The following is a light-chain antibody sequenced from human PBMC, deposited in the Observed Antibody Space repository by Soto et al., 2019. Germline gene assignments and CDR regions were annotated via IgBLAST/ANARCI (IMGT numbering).Light chain of an antibody. CDR1: QTVGSW. Sequence: DIQMTQSPSTLSASVGDRVTITCRASQTVGSWLAWYQQKPGTAPKFLIYDASTLESGVPSRFSGSGSGTEFALTISRLQPDDFATYYCQQYDNYPLTFGGGTNVEIK. J-gene: IGKJ4*01. CDR3: QQYDNYPLT. V-gene: IGKV1-5*01. CDR2: DAS.